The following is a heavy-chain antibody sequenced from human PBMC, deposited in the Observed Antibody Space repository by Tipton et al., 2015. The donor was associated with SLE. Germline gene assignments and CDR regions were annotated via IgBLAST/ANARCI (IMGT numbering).Heavy chain of an antibody. CDR2: ISGSGGST. V-gene: IGHV3-23*01. Sequence: SLRLSCTVSGGSISSSSYYWGWIRQPSGKGLEWVSAISGSGGSTYYADSVKGRFTISRDNSKNTLYLQMNSLRAEDTAVYYCAKVRYDSSGYLVYWGQGTLVTVSS. D-gene: IGHD3-22*01. J-gene: IGHJ4*02. CDR3: AKVRYDSSGYLVY. CDR1: GGSISSSSYY.